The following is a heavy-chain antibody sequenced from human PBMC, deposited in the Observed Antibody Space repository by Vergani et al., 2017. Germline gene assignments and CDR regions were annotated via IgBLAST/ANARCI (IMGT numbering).Heavy chain of an antibody. CDR1: GDSFRSNKW. J-gene: IGHJ3*02. Sequence: QVQLQESGPGLVKPPGTLSLTCAVSGDSFRSNKWWTWVRQSPGKTLEWIGEISNRGSTNYNPSLKGRVTLSLDTSKNQFSLRLSSVTAADTAVYYCARDPKSYCSGGSCFSVWGAFDIWGRGTTVTVSS. CDR2: ISNRGST. D-gene: IGHD2-15*01. CDR3: ARDPKSYCSGGSCFSVWGAFDI. V-gene: IGHV4-4*03.